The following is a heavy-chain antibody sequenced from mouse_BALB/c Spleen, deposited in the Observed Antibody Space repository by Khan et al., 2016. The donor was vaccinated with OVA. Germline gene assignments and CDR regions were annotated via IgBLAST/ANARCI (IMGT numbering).Heavy chain of an antibody. J-gene: IGHJ4*01. CDR2: IYPGSGNT. V-gene: IGHV1-63*02. CDR1: GYTFTNYW. Sequence: QVQLQQSGAELVRPGTSVKMSCKTAGYTFTNYWIGRVKQRPGHGLEWIGDIYPGSGNTNYNEKFKGKATLTADTSSSTAYMHLSSLTSEDSAIYYCARPYYYGSSYDTMDAWGQGTSVTVSS. CDR3: ARPYYYGSSYDTMDA. D-gene: IGHD1-1*01.